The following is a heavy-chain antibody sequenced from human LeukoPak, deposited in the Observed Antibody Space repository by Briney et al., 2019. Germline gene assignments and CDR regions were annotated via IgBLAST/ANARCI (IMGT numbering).Heavy chain of an antibody. Sequence: SETLSLICAVYCVSFSGYYWSWIRQPPGKGLEWIGEINHSGSTNYNPSLKSRVTISVDTSKNQFSLKLSSVTAADTAVYYCARGMTNLWFGELRTYYYYYMDVWGKGTTVTISS. CDR2: INHSGST. V-gene: IGHV4-34*01. D-gene: IGHD3-10*01. J-gene: IGHJ6*03. CDR1: CVSFSGYY. CDR3: ARGMTNLWFGELRTYYYYYMDV.